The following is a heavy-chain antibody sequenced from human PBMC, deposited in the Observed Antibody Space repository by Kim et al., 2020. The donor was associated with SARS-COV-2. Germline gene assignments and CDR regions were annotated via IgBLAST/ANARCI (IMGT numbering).Heavy chain of an antibody. CDR1: GDRVSSNSAA. CDR3: ARDPLLLWFGELSVWFDP. CDR2: TYYRSKWYN. J-gene: IGHJ5*02. Sequence: SQTLSLTCAISGDRVSSNSAAWHWIRQSPSRGLEWLGRTYYRSKWYNDYAVSVKSRITINPDTSKNQFSLQLNSVTPEDTAVYYCARDPLLLWFGELSVWFDPWGQGTLVTVSS. D-gene: IGHD3-10*01. V-gene: IGHV6-1*01.